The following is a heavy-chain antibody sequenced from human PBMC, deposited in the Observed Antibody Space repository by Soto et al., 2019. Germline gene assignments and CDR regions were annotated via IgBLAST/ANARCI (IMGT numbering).Heavy chain of an antibody. CDR3: AREATIFGVVAWFDP. Sequence: KVSCKASGGTFSSYAISWVRQAPGQGLEWMGGIIPIFGTANYAQKLQGRVTITADESTSTAYMELSSLRSEDTAVYYCAREATIFGVVAWFDPWGQGTLVTVSS. CDR2: IIPIFGTA. J-gene: IGHJ5*02. D-gene: IGHD3-3*01. CDR1: GGTFSSYA. V-gene: IGHV1-69*01.